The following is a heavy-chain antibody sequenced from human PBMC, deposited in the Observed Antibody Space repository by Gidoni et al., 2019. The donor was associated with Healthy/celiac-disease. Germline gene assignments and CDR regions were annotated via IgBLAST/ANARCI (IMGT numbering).Heavy chain of an antibody. CDR1: GYSFTSYW. Sequence: EVQLVQSGAEVKKPGESLRISCKGSGYSFTSYWISWVLQMPGKGLEWMGRIDPSDSYTNYSPSFQGHVTISADKSISTAYLQWSSLKASDTAMYYCARSPQGLLWFGELLQWGQGTLVTVSS. D-gene: IGHD3-10*01. CDR2: IDPSDSYT. J-gene: IGHJ4*02. V-gene: IGHV5-10-1*01. CDR3: ARSPQGLLWFGELLQ.